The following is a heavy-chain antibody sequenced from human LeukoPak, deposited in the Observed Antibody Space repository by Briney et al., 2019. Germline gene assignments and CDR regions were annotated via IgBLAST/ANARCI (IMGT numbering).Heavy chain of an antibody. J-gene: IGHJ4*02. D-gene: IGHD6-13*01. CDR1: GFTVSSNY. Sequence: GGSLRLSCAASGFTVSSNYMSWVRQAPGKGLEWVSVIYSGGSTYYADSVKGRFTISRDNAKNSLYLQMNSLRAEDTAVYYCARSGRQQLVIGSYWGQGTLVTVSS. V-gene: IGHV3-53*01. CDR3: ARSGRQQLVIGSY. CDR2: IYSGGST.